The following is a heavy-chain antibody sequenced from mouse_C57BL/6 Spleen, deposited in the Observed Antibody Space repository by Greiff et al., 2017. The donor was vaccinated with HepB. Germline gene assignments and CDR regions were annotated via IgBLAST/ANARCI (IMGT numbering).Heavy chain of an antibody. J-gene: IGHJ2*01. Sequence: QVQLQQPGAELVKAGASVKMSCKASGYTFTSYWMHWVKQRLGQGLEWFAETNPTNGRTYYNEKFKSKATLTVDKSSSTAYMLLSGPTFEDSAVYYCARIKNIVATNHDDWGQGTTLTVSS. CDR2: TNPTNGRT. V-gene: IGHV1S81*02. D-gene: IGHD1-1*01. CDR3: ARIKNIVATNHDD. CDR1: GYTFTSYW.